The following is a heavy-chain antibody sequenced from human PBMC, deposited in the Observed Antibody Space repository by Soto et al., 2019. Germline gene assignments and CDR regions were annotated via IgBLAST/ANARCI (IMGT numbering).Heavy chain of an antibody. Sequence: QVTLKESGPVLVKPTETLTLTCTVPGFSLSSARMGVSWIRQPPGKALEWLAHIFSNDEISYSTSLKSRLTISKDTSISQVVLNMTNMDPVDTATYYCARIDWEYYFDYWGQGTLVTVSS. CDR3: ARIDWEYYFDY. V-gene: IGHV2-26*01. CDR2: IFSNDEI. J-gene: IGHJ4*02. CDR1: GFSLSSARMG. D-gene: IGHD1-26*01.